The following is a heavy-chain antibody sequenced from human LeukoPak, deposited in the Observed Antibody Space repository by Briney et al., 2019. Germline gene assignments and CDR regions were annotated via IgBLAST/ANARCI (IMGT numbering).Heavy chain of an antibody. D-gene: IGHD6-19*01. CDR2: IIPIFGTA. Sequence: SVKVSCKASGGTFSSYAISWVRQAPGQVLEWMGRIIPIFGTANYAQKFQGRVTITTDESTSTAYMELSSLRSEDTAVYYCASSYSSGWYGAFDIWGQGTMVTVSS. V-gene: IGHV1-69*05. CDR3: ASSYSSGWYGAFDI. CDR1: GGTFSSYA. J-gene: IGHJ3*02.